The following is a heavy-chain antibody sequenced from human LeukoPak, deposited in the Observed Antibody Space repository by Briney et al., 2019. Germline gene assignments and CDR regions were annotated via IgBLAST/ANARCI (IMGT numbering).Heavy chain of an antibody. V-gene: IGHV4-59*08. D-gene: IGHD3-10*01. CDR3: ARGGFSGDDAFDI. J-gene: IGHJ3*02. CDR1: GGSISSYY. CDR2: IFYSGRT. Sequence: PSETLSLTCTVSGGSISSYYWNWIRQPPGKGLEWIGYIFYSGRTNYNPSLKSRVTISVDTSKNQFSLKLSSVTAADTAVYYCARGGFSGDDAFDIWGQGTMVTVSS.